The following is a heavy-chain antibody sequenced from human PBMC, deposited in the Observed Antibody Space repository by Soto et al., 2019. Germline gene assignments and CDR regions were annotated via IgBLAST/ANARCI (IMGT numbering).Heavy chain of an antibody. CDR2: IYYSGST. Sequence: KPSETLSLTCTVSGGSISSSSYYWGWIRQPPGKGLEWIGSIYYSGSTYYNPSLKSRVTISVDTSKNQFSLKLSSVTAADTAVYYCAREDNSGSYWVYWGQGTLVTVSS. D-gene: IGHD1-26*01. V-gene: IGHV4-39*02. CDR3: AREDNSGSYWVY. J-gene: IGHJ4*02. CDR1: GGSISSSSYY.